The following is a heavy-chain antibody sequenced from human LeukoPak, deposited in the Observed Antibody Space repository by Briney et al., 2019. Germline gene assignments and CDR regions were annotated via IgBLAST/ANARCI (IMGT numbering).Heavy chain of an antibody. J-gene: IGHJ5*02. CDR1: GFTFSSYG. CDR3: ARTGGPQLWLT. Sequence: GGSLRLSCAASGFTFSSYGMHWVRQAPGEGLEWVSYISSRGDTIYYTDSVKGRFTISRDNAKNSLYLQMNSLRAEDTAVYYCARTGGPQLWLTWGQGTLVTVSS. CDR2: ISSRGDTI. D-gene: IGHD5-18*01. V-gene: IGHV3-48*04.